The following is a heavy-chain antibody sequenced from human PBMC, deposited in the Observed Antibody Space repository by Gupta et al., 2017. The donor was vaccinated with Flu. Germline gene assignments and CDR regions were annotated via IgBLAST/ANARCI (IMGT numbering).Heavy chain of an antibody. CDR3: ARGAQWEPFVDY. D-gene: IGHD1-26*01. CDR2: ITTYNGNT. V-gene: IGHV1-18*01. J-gene: IGHJ4*02. Sequence: MRQAPGQGLEWLGWITTYNGNTNYAQKLQDRVTMTTDTSTSTAYMELRSLRSDDTAVYYWARGAQWEPFVDYWGQGTLVTGAS.